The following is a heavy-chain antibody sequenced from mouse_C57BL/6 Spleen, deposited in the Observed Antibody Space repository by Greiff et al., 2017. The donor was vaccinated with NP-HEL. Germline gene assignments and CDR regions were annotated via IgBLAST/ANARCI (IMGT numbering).Heavy chain of an antibody. CDR3: ARGGQLRLPYAMDY. V-gene: IGHV1-59*01. J-gene: IGHJ4*01. D-gene: IGHD3-2*02. CDR1: GYTFTSYW. CDR2: IDPSDSYT. Sequence: QVQLQQPGAELVRPGTSVKLSCKASGYTFTSYWMHWVKQRPGQGLEWIGVIDPSDSYTNYNQKFKGKATLTVDTSSSTAYMQLSSLTSEDSAVYYCARGGQLRLPYAMDYWGQGTSVTVSS.